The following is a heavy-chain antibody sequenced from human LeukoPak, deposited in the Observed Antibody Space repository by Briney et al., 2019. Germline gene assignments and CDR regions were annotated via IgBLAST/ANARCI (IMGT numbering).Heavy chain of an antibody. D-gene: IGHD1-7*01. Sequence: GESLKISCKGSGYRFTDYWIGWVRQMPGKGLEWMGIIYPGDSDTRYSPSFQGQVTISADKSINTAHLQWSSLKASDTAMYYCARGAAGTIPDYYYFGMDVWGQGATVTVSS. CDR2: IYPGDSDT. V-gene: IGHV5-51*01. CDR1: GYRFTDYW. J-gene: IGHJ6*02. CDR3: ARGAAGTIPDYYYFGMDV.